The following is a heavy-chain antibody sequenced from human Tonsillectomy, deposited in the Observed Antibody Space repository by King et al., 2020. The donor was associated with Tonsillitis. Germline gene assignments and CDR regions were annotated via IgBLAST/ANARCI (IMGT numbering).Heavy chain of an antibody. J-gene: IGHJ4*02. CDR1: GYTFTTYD. Sequence: QLVQSGAEVKKPGASVKVSCKASGYTFTTYDINWVRQGPGQGLEWMGWMNPSTGETDYAQKFQGRVAMTRNTSISTAYMELRSLKSEDTAVYYCARGDDFWGQGTLVTVSS. CDR3: ARGDDF. CDR2: MNPSTGET. V-gene: IGHV1-8*02.